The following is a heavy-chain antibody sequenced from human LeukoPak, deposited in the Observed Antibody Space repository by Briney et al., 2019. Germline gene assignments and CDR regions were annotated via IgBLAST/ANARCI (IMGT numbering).Heavy chain of an antibody. D-gene: IGHD4-23*01. Sequence: PSETLSLTCTVSGGSISSYYWSWIRQPPGKGLEWIGYIYYSGSTNYNPSLKSRVTISVDTSKNQFSLKLSSVTAADTAVYYCARVGRGGYGGNARAFDIWGQGTMVTVSS. CDR1: GGSISSYY. V-gene: IGHV4-59*01. CDR2: IYYSGST. J-gene: IGHJ3*02. CDR3: ARVGRGGYGGNARAFDI.